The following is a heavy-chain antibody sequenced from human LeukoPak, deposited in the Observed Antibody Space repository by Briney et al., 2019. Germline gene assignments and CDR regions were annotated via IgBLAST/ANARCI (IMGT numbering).Heavy chain of an antibody. CDR3: ARGGYSSGWYSYNYYYYMDV. CDR2: IKQDGREK. D-gene: IGHD6-19*01. Sequence: GTLSLTCDVSGGSISRSNWWSWVRQAPGKGLEWVANIKQDGREKYYVDSVKGRFTISRDNAKNSLYLQMNSLRAEDTAVYYCARGGYSSGWYSYNYYYYMDVWGKGTTVTVSS. CDR1: GGSISRSNW. V-gene: IGHV3-7*01. J-gene: IGHJ6*03.